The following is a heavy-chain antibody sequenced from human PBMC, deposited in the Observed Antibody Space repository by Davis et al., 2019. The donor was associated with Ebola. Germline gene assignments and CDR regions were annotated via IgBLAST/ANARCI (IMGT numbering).Heavy chain of an antibody. CDR3: AREATVLLWFEELFETRGYSYMDV. V-gene: IGHV3-23*01. CDR2: ISGSGGST. D-gene: IGHD3-10*01. CDR1: GFTFSSYA. J-gene: IGHJ6*03. Sequence: GESLKISCAASGFTFSSYAMSWVRQAPGKGLEWVSAISGSGGSTYYADSVKGRFTISRNNSKNTLYLQMNSLRAEDTAVYYCAREATVLLWFEELFETRGYSYMDVWGKGTTVTVSS.